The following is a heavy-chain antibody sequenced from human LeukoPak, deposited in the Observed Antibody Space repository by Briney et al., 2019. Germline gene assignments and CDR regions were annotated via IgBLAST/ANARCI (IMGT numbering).Heavy chain of an antibody. J-gene: IGHJ6*02. D-gene: IGHD4-17*01. CDR1: GGSISSYY. V-gene: IGHV4-59*01. CDR2: IYYSGST. CDR3: ARVGPTTAYYYYGMDV. Sequence: KASETLSLTCTVSGGSISSYYWSWIRQPPGKGLEWIGYIYYSGSTNYNPSLKSRVTISVDTSKNQFSLKLSSVTGADTAVYYCARVGPTTAYYYYGMDVWGQGTTVTVSS.